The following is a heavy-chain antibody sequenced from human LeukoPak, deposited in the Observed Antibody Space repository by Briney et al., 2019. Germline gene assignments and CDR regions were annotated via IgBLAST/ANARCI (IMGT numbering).Heavy chain of an antibody. Sequence: KASETLSLTCTVSGGSISSGGYSWSWIRQHPGKGLEWIGYIYYSGSTYYNPSLKSRVTISVDTSKNQFSLKLSSVTAADTAVYYCARCITIFGVARYNWFDPWGQGTLVTVSS. CDR2: IYYSGST. CDR1: GGSISSGGYS. V-gene: IGHV4-31*03. CDR3: ARCITIFGVARYNWFDP. J-gene: IGHJ5*02. D-gene: IGHD3-3*01.